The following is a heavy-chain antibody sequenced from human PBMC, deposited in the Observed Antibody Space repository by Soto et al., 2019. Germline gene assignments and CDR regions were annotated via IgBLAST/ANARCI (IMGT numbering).Heavy chain of an antibody. CDR1: GYSFMKYG. V-gene: IGHV1-18*01. J-gene: IGHJ4*02. CDR3: AREASVLIPAAQPSRFDS. Sequence: ASVKVSCKGFGYSFMKYGINWVRQAPGQGLEWVGWISPYSGYTHSAQKFHGRLTLTTDTAASTAYMELRILRSADTALYYCAREASVLIPAAQPSRFDSWGQGTLVTAPQ. D-gene: IGHD2-2*01. CDR2: ISPYSGYT.